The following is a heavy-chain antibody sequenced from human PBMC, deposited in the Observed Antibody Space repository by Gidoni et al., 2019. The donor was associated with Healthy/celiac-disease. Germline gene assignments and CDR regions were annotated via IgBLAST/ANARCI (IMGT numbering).Heavy chain of an antibody. CDR2: ISGSGGST. J-gene: IGHJ4*02. CDR1: VFTFSSYA. V-gene: IGHV3-23*01. CDR3: AKSGGVWHYDY. Sequence: EVQLLESGGGLVQPGGSLRLSRAASVFTFSSYAMSWVRQAPGKGLEWVAAISGSGGSTYYADSVKGRFTTSRDNSKNTLYLQRNSLRAEDTAVYYCAKSGGVWHYDYWGQGTLVTVSS. D-gene: IGHD3-16*01.